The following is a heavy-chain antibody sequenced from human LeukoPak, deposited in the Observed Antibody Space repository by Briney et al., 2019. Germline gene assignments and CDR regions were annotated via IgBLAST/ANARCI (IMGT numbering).Heavy chain of an antibody. D-gene: IGHD3-22*01. Sequence: ASVKVSCKVSGYTFTSYGISWVRQAPGQGLEWMGWISAYNGNTNYAQKLQGRVTMTTDTSTSTAYMELRSLRSDDTAVYYCARDEGRDSSGYYYVEPQDYWGQGTLVTVST. V-gene: IGHV1-18*01. CDR1: GYTFTSYG. CDR2: ISAYNGNT. J-gene: IGHJ4*02. CDR3: ARDEGRDSSGYYYVEPQDY.